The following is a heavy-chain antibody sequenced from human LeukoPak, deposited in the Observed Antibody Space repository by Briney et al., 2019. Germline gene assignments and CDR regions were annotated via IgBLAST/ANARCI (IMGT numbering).Heavy chain of an antibody. CDR2: INPNSGGT. CDR1: GYTFTGYY. J-gene: IGHJ4*02. V-gene: IGHV1-2*02. CDR3: ARARGYSGYDYGDY. D-gene: IGHD5-12*01. Sequence: ASVKVSCKASGYTFTGYYMHRVRQAPGQGLEWMGWINPNSGGTNYAQKFQGRVTMTRDTSISTAYMELSRLRSDDTAVYYCARARGYSGYDYGDYWGQGTLVTVSS.